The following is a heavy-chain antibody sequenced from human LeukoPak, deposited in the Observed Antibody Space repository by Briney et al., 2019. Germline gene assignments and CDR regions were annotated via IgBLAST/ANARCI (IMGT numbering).Heavy chain of an antibody. V-gene: IGHV4-59*08. CDR1: GGSINSYF. J-gene: IGHJ4*02. CDR2: IYYTGST. CDR3: ARHGSLDGYSYAMYYFDY. D-gene: IGHD5-18*01. Sequence: SETLSLTCTVSGGSINSYFWSWIRQLPGKGLEWIGYIYYTGSTNYNPSLKSRVTISVDTSKNQFSLKLSSVTAADTAVYYCARHGSLDGYSYAMYYFDYWGQGTLVTVSS.